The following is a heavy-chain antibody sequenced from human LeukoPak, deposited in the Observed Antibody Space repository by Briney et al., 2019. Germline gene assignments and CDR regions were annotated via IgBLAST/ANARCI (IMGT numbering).Heavy chain of an antibody. CDR3: ARRGRDGYTDVSGYYFDY. V-gene: IGHV5-51*01. D-gene: IGHD5-24*01. CDR1: GYSFTNYW. Sequence: GESLQLSCKGSGYSFTNYWIVWLRQMPAKGLEWMGIMFPGDSDIRYSPSFQGQVTISADKSITTAYLQRSSLKASDTAMYYCARRGRDGYTDVSGYYFDYWGQGTLVTVSS. CDR2: MFPGDSDI. J-gene: IGHJ4*02.